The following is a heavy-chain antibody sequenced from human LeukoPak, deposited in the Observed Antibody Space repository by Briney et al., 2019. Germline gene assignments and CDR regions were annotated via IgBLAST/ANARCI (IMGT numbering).Heavy chain of an antibody. CDR3: ARANYDIFTGYVDYYHYYYMDV. CDR1: GGTFSSYS. J-gene: IGHJ6*03. V-gene: IGHV1-69*13. Sequence: SVKVSCKASGGTFSSYSITWVRQAPGQGLEWMGGIIPIFDTPNYAQKFQGRGTITAGAATSTPSMELSRLRPEDTAVYYCARANYDIFTGYVDYYHYYYMDVWGKGTTVTVSS. CDR2: IIPIFDTP. D-gene: IGHD3-9*01.